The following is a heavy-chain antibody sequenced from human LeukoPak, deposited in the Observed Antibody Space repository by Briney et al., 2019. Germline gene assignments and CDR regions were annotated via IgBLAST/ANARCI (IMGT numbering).Heavy chain of an antibody. CDR2: ISYDGSNK. CDR1: GFTFSSYG. Sequence: GRSLRLSCAASGFTFSSYGMHWVRQAPGKGLEWVAVISYDGSNKYYADSVKGRFTISRDNSKNTLYLQMNSLRAEDTAVYYCARVIAARERAWFGELRLYYYSYIDVWGKGTTVTISS. V-gene: IGHV3-30*03. J-gene: IGHJ6*03. CDR3: ARVIAARERAWFGELRLYYYSYIDV. D-gene: IGHD3-10*01.